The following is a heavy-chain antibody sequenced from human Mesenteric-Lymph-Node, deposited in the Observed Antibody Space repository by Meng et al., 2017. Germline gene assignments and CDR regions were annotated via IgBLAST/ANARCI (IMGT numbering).Heavy chain of an antibody. CDR2: ISGESAYI. V-gene: IGHV3-21*01. CDR3: ARFETARYYSSGGDL. CDR1: GFTFSSYE. Sequence: GESLKISCAASGFTFSSYEMNWVRQAPGKGLEWVASISGESAYIMYAESVKGRFIISRDNAKNSLYLQMDSLRADDTALYYCARFETARYYSSGGDLWGQGTMVTVSS. J-gene: IGHJ6*02. D-gene: IGHD3-10*01.